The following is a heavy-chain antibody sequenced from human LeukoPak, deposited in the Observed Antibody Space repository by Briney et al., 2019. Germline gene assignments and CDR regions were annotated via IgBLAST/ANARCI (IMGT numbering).Heavy chain of an antibody. CDR2: IYYSGST. CDR3: ARGGLDAFDI. Sequence: SETLSLTCTVAGGSISSYYWSWIRQPPGKGLEWIGYIYYSGSTNYNPSLKSRVTISVDTSKNQFSLKLSSVTAADTAVYYCARGGLDAFDIWGQGTMVTVSS. V-gene: IGHV4-59*01. J-gene: IGHJ3*02. CDR1: GGSISSYY. D-gene: IGHD3-16*01.